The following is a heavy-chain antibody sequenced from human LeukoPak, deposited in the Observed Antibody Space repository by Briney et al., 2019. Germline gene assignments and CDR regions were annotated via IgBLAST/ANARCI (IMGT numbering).Heavy chain of an antibody. CDR3: ATGPYYYDSRGYWGGAFDI. Sequence: ASVKVSCKASGYTFTSYYMHWVRQAPGQGLEWMGIINPSGGSTSYAQKFRGRVTMTRDTSTSTVYMELSSLRSEDTAVYYCATGPYYYDSRGYWGGAFDIWGQGTMVAVSS. J-gene: IGHJ3*02. CDR1: GYTFTSYY. V-gene: IGHV1-46*01. CDR2: INPSGGST. D-gene: IGHD3-22*01.